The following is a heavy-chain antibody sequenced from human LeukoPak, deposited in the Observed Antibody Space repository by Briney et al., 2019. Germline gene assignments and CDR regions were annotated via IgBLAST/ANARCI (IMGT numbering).Heavy chain of an antibody. Sequence: SETLSLTCTVSGGSISSYYWSWIRQPPGKGLEWIGYIYYSGSTNYNPSLKSRVTISVDTSKNQFSLKLSSVTAADTAVYYCARSPGYSSSLSGMGAFDIWGQGTMVTVSS. D-gene: IGHD6-13*01. CDR2: IYYSGST. V-gene: IGHV4-59*01. CDR1: GGSISSYY. J-gene: IGHJ3*02. CDR3: ARSPGYSSSLSGMGAFDI.